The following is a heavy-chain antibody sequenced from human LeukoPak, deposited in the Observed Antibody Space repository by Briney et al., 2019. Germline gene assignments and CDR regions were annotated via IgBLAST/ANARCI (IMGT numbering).Heavy chain of an antibody. CDR3: ARGGCSSISCYYYYGMDV. Sequence: SETLSLTCIVSGGSISSTTYYWGWIRQPPGKRLEWIGSIYYSGNTYYNPSLKSRVTISIDTSKNQFSLNLNSVTAADTALYYCARGGCSSISCYYYYGMDVWGQGTTVTVSS. D-gene: IGHD2-2*01. V-gene: IGHV4-39*07. CDR2: IYYSGNT. CDR1: GGSISSTTYY. J-gene: IGHJ6*02.